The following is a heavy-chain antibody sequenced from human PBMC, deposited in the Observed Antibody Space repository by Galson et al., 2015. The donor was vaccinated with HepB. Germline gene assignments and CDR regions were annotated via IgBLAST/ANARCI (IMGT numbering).Heavy chain of an antibody. CDR2: IRSKANSYAT. D-gene: IGHD6-13*01. CDR1: GFTFSGSA. J-gene: IGHJ6*03. V-gene: IGHV3-73*01. CDR3: TRHGFESGHSSSWYRNYYYYYMDV. Sequence: SLRLSCAASGFTFSGSAMHWVRQASGKGLEWVGRIRSKANSYATAYAASVKGRFTISRDDSKNTAYLQMNSLKTEDTAVYYCTRHGFESGHSSSWYRNYYYYYMDVWGKGTTVTVSS.